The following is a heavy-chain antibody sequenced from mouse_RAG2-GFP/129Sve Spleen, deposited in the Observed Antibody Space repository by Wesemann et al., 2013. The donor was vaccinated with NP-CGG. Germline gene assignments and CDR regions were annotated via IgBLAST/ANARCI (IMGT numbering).Heavy chain of an antibody. CDR1: GYTFTSYW. Sequence: QVQLQQSGPELVRPGASVKLSCKASGYTFTSYWMQWVKQRPGQGLEWIGAIYPGDGDTRYTQKFKGKATLTADKSSSTAYMQLSSLTSDDSAVYFCARSGFAYWGQGTLVTVSA. CDR2: IYPGDGDT. V-gene: IGHV1-87*01. CDR3: ARSGFAY. J-gene: IGHJ3*01.